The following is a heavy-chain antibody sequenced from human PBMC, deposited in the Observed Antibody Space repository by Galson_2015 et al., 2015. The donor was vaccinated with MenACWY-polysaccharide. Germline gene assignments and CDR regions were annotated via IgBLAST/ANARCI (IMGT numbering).Heavy chain of an antibody. V-gene: IGHV5-51*01. D-gene: IGHD5-12*01. J-gene: IGHJ6*02. CDR1: GYSFTHYW. CDR3: ARNNYAGLRGYYYGMDV. CDR2: IYPGDSDT. Sequence: QSGAEVKKPGESLKISCEGSGYSFTHYWIAWGRQMPGKGLEWMGIIYPGDSDTRYSPSFQGQVTISADKSISTAYLQWSSLKASDTAMYYCARNNYAGLRGYYYGMDVWGQGTTVTVSS.